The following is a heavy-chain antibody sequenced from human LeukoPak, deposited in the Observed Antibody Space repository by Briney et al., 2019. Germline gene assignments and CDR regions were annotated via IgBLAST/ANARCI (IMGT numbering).Heavy chain of an antibody. D-gene: IGHD3-22*01. V-gene: IGHV3-23*01. CDR3: AKEEAYYDSSGYYPFDY. Sequence: PGGSLRLSCAASGFTFSSYAMSWVRQAPGKGLEWVSAISGSGGSTYYADSVKGRFTISRDNSKNTLYLQMNSLRAEDTAVYYCAKEEAYYDSSGYYPFDYWGQGTLVTVSS. J-gene: IGHJ4*02. CDR1: GFTFSSYA. CDR2: ISGSGGST.